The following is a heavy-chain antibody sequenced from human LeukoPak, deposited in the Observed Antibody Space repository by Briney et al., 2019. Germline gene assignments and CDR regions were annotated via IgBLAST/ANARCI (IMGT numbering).Heavy chain of an antibody. V-gene: IGHV3-23*01. D-gene: IGHD3-22*01. Sequence: GGSLRLSCAASGFTFSSYGMSWVRQGPGEGLEWGSVISASGGSTYYADSVKGQFTISKDKSKNTLHLQMNRLRAEDTAVYYCAKHYYVRSGYLPYWGQGTLVTVSS. CDR2: ISASGGST. J-gene: IGHJ4*02. CDR3: AKHYYVRSGYLPY. CDR1: GFTFSSYG.